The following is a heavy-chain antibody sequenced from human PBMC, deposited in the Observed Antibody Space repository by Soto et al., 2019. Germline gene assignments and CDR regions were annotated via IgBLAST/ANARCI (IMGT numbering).Heavy chain of an antibody. CDR2: IYYSGST. CDR3: ARSYHWNQDY. Sequence: SETLPVTCTVSGGSISSGGYYWSWIRHHPGKGLEWIGSIYYSGSTYYNPSLKSRVTISVDTSKNQFSLKLSSVTAADTAVYYLARSYHWNQDYSCQATLVTIS. D-gene: IGHD1-20*01. V-gene: IGHV4-39*01. J-gene: IGHJ4*02. CDR1: GGSISSGGYY.